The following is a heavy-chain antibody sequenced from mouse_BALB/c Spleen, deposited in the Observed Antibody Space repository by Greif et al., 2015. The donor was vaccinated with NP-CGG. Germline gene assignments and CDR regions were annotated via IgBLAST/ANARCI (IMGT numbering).Heavy chain of an antibody. CDR3: ARSQGYYFDY. CDR1: GYAFSSYR. CDR2: LYPGDGDT. J-gene: IGHJ2*01. Sequence: QVQLQQPGAELVRPGSSVKISCKASGYAFSSYRMNWVKQRPGQGLEWIGQLYPGDGDTNYNGKFKGKATLTADKSSSTAYMQLRSLKSEDSAVYFCARSQGYYFDYWGQGTTLTVSS. V-gene: IGHV1-80*01.